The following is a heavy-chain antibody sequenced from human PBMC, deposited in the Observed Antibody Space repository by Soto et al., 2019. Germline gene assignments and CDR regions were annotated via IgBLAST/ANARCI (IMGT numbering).Heavy chain of an antibody. V-gene: IGHV4-34*01. CDR3: STRAYDVFDY. J-gene: IGHJ4*02. Sequence: KPSETLSLTCAVYGGSFSGHSWTWIRQSPGKGLEWIGDINHSGRVNYSPSLKSRVTISLDTSKNQFSLTLSAVTAADTAMYYCSTRAYDVFDYWGQGTLVTVSS. CDR1: GGSFSGHS. D-gene: IGHD3-22*01. CDR2: INHSGRV.